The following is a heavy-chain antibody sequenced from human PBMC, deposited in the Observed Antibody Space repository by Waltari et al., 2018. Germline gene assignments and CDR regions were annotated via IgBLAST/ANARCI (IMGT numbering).Heavy chain of an antibody. Sequence: QLQLQESGPGLVKPSETLSLTCTVSGGSISSSSYYWGWIRQTPGKGLEWIGSIYYSSSTYYNLSLKRRVTISVETSKTQVYLMLSSVTVADTAVYYCARADYSNLHVWGQGTLVTVSS. J-gene: IGHJ4*02. CDR2: IYYSSST. CDR3: ARADYSNLHV. D-gene: IGHD4-4*01. CDR1: GGSISSSSYY. V-gene: IGHV4-39*07.